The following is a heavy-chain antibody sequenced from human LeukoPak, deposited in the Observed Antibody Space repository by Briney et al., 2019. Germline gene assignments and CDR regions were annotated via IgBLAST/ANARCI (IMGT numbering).Heavy chain of an antibody. J-gene: IGHJ5*02. Sequence: ASVKVSCKASGYTFTSYDINWVRQATGQGLEWMGWMNPNSGNTGYAQKFQGRVTMTRNTSISTAHMELSSLRSEDTAVYYCARVVYSSSWFRRENWFDPWGQGTLVTVSS. CDR3: ARVVYSSSWFRRENWFDP. CDR1: GYTFTSYD. V-gene: IGHV1-8*01. D-gene: IGHD6-13*01. CDR2: MNPNSGNT.